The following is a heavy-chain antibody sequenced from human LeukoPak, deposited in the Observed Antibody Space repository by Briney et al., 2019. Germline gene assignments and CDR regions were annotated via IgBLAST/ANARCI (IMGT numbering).Heavy chain of an antibody. CDR1: GYTFTSYD. CDR2: MNPNSGNT. Sequence: GASVKVSCKASGYTFTSYDINWVRQAPGEGLEWMGWMNPNSGNTGYAQKFQGRVTMTRNTSISTAYMELSSLRSEDTAVYYCARSGRCSSTSCYLGNYYYYMDVWAKGPRSPSP. J-gene: IGHJ6*03. CDR3: ARSGRCSSTSCYLGNYYYYMDV. V-gene: IGHV1-8*01. D-gene: IGHD2-2*01.